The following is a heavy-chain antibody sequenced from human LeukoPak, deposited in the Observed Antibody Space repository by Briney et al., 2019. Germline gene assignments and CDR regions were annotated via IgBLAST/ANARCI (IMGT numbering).Heavy chain of an antibody. D-gene: IGHD1-1*01. V-gene: IGHV4-59*12. J-gene: IGHJ6*03. CDR2: IYYSGST. Sequence: SETLSLTCTVSGGSISSYYWSWIRQPPGKGLEWIGYIYYSGSTNYNPSLKSRVTISVDTSKNQFSLKLSSVTAADTAVYYCARGKNDTPGGYYYYMDVWGKGTTVTVSS. CDR3: ARGKNDTPGGYYYYMDV. CDR1: GGSISSYY.